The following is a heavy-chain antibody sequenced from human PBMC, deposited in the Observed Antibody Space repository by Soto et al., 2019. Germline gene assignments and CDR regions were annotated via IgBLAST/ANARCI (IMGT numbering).Heavy chain of an antibody. CDR1: GFTFGDYA. Sequence: PGGSLRLSCTASGFTFGDYAMSWFRQAPGKGLEWVGFIRSKAYGGTTEYAASVKGRFTISRDDSKSIAYLQMNSLKTEDTAVYYCTRDESKRYYYYYYMDVWGKGTTVTVSS. CDR2: IRSKAYGGTT. CDR3: TRDESKRYYYYYYMDV. J-gene: IGHJ6*03. V-gene: IGHV3-49*03.